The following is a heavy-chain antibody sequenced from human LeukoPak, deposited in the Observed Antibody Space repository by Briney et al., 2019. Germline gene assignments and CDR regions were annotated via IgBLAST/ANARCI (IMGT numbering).Heavy chain of an antibody. V-gene: IGHV1-2*02. CDR3: ARDYSSGWYEVYFDY. CDR2: VNPNSGDT. Sequence: ASVKVSCKASGYTFNGYYMHWVRQAPGQGLEWMGWVNPNSGDTKYAQKFQGRVTMTRDTSISTAYMELSRLRSDDTAVYYCARDYSSGWYEVYFDYWGQGTLVTVSS. CDR1: GYTFNGYY. D-gene: IGHD6-19*01. J-gene: IGHJ4*02.